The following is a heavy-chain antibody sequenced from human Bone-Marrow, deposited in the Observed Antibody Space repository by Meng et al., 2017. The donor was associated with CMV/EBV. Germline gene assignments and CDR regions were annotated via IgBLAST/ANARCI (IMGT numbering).Heavy chain of an antibody. D-gene: IGHD2-2*01. CDR2: ISGSGGST. CDR3: ATPGYQLLFPYYFDY. V-gene: IGHV3-23*01. J-gene: IGHJ4*02. CDR1: GFTFDDYA. Sequence: GESLKISCAASGFTFDDYAMHWVRQAPGKGLEWVSAISGSGGSTYYADSVKGRFTISRDNSKNTLYLQMNSLRAEDTAVYYCATPGYQLLFPYYFDYWGQGTLVTFSS.